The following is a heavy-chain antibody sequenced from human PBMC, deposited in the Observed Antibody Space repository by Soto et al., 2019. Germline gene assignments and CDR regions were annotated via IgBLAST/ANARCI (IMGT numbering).Heavy chain of an antibody. CDR1: AVPIGSYY. D-gene: IGHD3-22*01. CDR3: ARANYDSSGPFAFDI. Sequence: PSEILSLPSSVSAVPIGSYYGIWLRPPAGKGLEWIGRIYTSGSSNYNPSLKSRVTMSVDTSKNQFSLKLSSVTAADTAVYYCARANYDSSGPFAFDIWGQGTMVTGS. CDR2: IYTSGSS. J-gene: IGHJ3*02. V-gene: IGHV4-4*07.